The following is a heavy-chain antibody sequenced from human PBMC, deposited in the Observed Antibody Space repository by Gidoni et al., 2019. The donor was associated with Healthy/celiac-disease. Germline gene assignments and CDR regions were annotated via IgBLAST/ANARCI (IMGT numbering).Heavy chain of an antibody. D-gene: IGHD5-12*01. V-gene: IGHV3-7*03. CDR3: ARDQGWLQFYGMDV. Sequence: EVQLVESGGGLVQPGGSLRLSCAASGFTFSSYWMSWVRTAPGKGLEWVANIKQDGSEKYYVDSVKGRFTISRDNAKNSLYLQMNSLRAEDTAVYYCARDQGWLQFYGMDVWGQGTTVTVSS. CDR1: GFTFSSYW. J-gene: IGHJ6*02. CDR2: IKQDGSEK.